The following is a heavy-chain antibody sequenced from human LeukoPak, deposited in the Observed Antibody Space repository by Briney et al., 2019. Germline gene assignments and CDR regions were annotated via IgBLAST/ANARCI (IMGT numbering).Heavy chain of an antibody. CDR3: AREGGVYGDYPQ. D-gene: IGHD4-17*01. V-gene: IGHV4-59*01. J-gene: IGHJ4*02. CDR2: IYYSGST. CDR1: GGSISSYY. Sequence: PSETLSLTCTVSGGSISSYYWSWIRQPPGKGLEWIGYIYYSGSTNYNPSLKSRVTISVDTSKNPFSLKLSSVTAADTAVYYCAREGGVYGDYPQWGQGTLVTVSS.